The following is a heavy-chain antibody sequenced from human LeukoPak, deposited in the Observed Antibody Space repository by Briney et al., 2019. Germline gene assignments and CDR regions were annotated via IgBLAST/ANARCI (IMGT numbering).Heavy chain of an antibody. D-gene: IGHD3-10*01. J-gene: IGHJ6*03. CDR3: ARSYGSGSYYYYMDV. V-gene: IGHV4-59*01. Sequence: PSETLSLTCTVSGGSISSYYWSWIRQPPGKGLEWIGYIYNSGSTNYNPSLKSRVTISVDTSKNQFSLKLSSVTAADTAVYYCARSYGSGSYYYYMDVWGKGTTVTVSS. CDR1: GGSISSYY. CDR2: IYNSGST.